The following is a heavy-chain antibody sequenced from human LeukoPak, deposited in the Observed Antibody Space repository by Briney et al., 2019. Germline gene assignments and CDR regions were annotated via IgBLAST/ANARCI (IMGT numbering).Heavy chain of an antibody. CDR3: AKDEGAAAGTVY. V-gene: IGHV3-30*18. J-gene: IGHJ4*02. CDR1: GFTFSSYG. CDR2: ISYDGSNK. D-gene: IGHD6-13*01. Sequence: GGSLRLSCAASGFTFSSYGMHWVRQAPGKGLEWVAVISYDGSNKYYADSVKGRFTISRDNSKNTLYLQMNSLRAEDTAAYYCAKDEGAAAGTVYWGQGTLVTVSS.